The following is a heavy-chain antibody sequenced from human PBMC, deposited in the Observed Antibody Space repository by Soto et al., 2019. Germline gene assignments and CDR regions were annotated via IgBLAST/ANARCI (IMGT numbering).Heavy chain of an antibody. D-gene: IGHD3-16*01. Sequence: QVQLVQSGAEVKKPGSSVKVSCKASGGTFSSYTISWVRQAPGQGLEWMGRIIPILGIANYAQKFQGRVTITADKSTSTAYMELSSLRSEDTAVYYCARDGTFGGVDAFDIWGQGTMVTVSS. CDR3: ARDGTFGGVDAFDI. J-gene: IGHJ3*02. CDR1: GGTFSSYT. CDR2: IIPILGIA. V-gene: IGHV1-69*08.